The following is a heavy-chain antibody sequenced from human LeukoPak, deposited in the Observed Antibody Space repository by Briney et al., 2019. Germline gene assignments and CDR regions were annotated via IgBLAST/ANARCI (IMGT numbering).Heavy chain of an antibody. Sequence: GGSLRLSCAASGFTFSSYGMHWVRQAPGKGLEWVSYISSSGSTIYYADSVKGRFTISRDNAKNSLYLQMNSLRAEDTAVYYCARIAVAATFGASYYYYYMDVWGKGTTVTVSS. D-gene: IGHD6-19*01. CDR3: ARIAVAATFGASYYYYYMDV. CDR2: ISSSGSTI. CDR1: GFTFSSYG. V-gene: IGHV3-48*04. J-gene: IGHJ6*03.